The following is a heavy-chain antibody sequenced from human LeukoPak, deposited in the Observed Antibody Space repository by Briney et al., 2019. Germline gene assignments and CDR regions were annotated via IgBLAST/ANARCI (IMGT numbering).Heavy chain of an antibody. D-gene: IGHD3-9*01. CDR2: IKEDGSQR. Sequence: PGGSLRLSCAASGFLFSKYWMTWVRQIPGKGLEWVANIKEDGSQRYYVDSVKGRFTISRDNTKNSVFLQISGLRADDTAVYYCARGFAWYDYWGQGTLVTVSS. V-gene: IGHV3-7*01. CDR1: GFLFSKYW. CDR3: ARGFAWYDY. J-gene: IGHJ4*02.